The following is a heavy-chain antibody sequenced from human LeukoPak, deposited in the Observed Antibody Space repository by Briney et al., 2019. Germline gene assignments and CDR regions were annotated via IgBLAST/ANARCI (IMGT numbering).Heavy chain of an antibody. D-gene: IGHD3-10*01. J-gene: IGHJ4*02. Sequence: SETLSLTCTVSGGSISSDYWQWIRQPPGKGLEWIGYIYNSGSNNYNPSLKSRVTISIDTSKNQFSLKLTSVTTADTAVYYCATRGYWGQGTLVTVSS. V-gene: IGHV4-59*08. CDR3: ATRGY. CDR2: IYNSGSN. CDR1: GGSISSDY.